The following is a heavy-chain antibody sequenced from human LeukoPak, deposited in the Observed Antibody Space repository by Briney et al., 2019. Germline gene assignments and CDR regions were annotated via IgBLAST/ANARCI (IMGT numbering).Heavy chain of an antibody. CDR1: GGTFSSYA. CDR3: AREWEGFSQQPFDY. Sequence: SVKVSCKASGGTFSSYAISWVRQAPGQGLEWMGRIIPILGIANYAQKFQGRVTITADKSTSTAYMELSSLRSEDTAAYYCAREWEGFSQQPFDYWGQGTLVTVSS. J-gene: IGHJ4*02. V-gene: IGHV1-69*04. CDR2: IIPILGIA. D-gene: IGHD6-13*01.